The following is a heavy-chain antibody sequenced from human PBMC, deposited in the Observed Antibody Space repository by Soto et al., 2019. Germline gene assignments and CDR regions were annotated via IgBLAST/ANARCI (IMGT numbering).Heavy chain of an antibody. CDR3: ARGVTVFGLVSRFWFDP. J-gene: IGHJ5*02. D-gene: IGHD3-3*01. V-gene: IGHV4-30-4*01. CDR1: GGSISSGDYF. CDR2: VYNSGIT. Sequence: SEDLSLTCTVSGGSISSGDYFGCWVRLSPGKGLEWIGHVYNSGITYYNPSLKSRVVISIDTSRNQFSLRLNSLTAADRAVYFFARGVTVFGLVSRFWFDPWGQGTVVTVSA.